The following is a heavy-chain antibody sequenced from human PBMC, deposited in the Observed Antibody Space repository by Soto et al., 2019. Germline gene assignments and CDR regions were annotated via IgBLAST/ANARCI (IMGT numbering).Heavy chain of an antibody. CDR2: INPSGGST. D-gene: IGHD3-22*01. CDR1: GYTFTSYY. J-gene: IGHJ3*02. CDR3: ARCGGFVSPIVVVKDAFDI. Sequence: ASVKVSCKASGYTFTSYYMHWVRQAPGQGLEWMGIINPSGGSTSYAQKFQGRVTMTRDTSTGTVYMELSSLGSEDTAVYYCARCGGFVSPIVVVKDAFDIWGQGTMVTVSS. V-gene: IGHV1-46*01.